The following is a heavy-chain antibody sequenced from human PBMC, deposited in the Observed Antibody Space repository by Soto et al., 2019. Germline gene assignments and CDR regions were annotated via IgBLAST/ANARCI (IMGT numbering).Heavy chain of an antibody. CDR1: GGTFSSYA. CDR2: IIPIFGTA. V-gene: IGHV1-69*01. D-gene: IGHD6-19*01. J-gene: IGHJ6*02. Sequence: QVQLVQSGAEVKKPGSSVQVSCKASGGTFSSYAISWVRQAPGQGLEWRGGIIPIFGTANYAQKFQGRVTITADESTSTAYMELSSLRSEYMDVYYCARGYSSGWWYYYYGMAVWGQGTTVTVSS. CDR3: ARGYSSGWWYYYYGMAV.